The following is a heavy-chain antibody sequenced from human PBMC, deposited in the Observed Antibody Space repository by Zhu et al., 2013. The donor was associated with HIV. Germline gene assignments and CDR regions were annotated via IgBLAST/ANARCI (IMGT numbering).Heavy chain of an antibody. J-gene: IGHJ6*02. CDR1: GDSFSNFA. CDR2: IIPIFGPP. CDR3: ARGQNIVDPAVIRPDTYVFHFYDMDV. V-gene: IGHV1-69*06. D-gene: IGHD2-15*01. Sequence: QVQLVQSGAEVKKPGSSVKVSCEASGDSFSNFAVSWVRQAPGQGLEWLGGIIPIFGPPHSAQRLQGRVTISVDTSKKTAYMELRRLRSDDTAIYYCARGQNIVDPAVIRPDTYVFHFYDMDVWGQGTTVIVSS.